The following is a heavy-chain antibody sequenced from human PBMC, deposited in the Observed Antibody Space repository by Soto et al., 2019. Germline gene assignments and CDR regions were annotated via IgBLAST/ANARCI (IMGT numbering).Heavy chain of an antibody. D-gene: IGHD6-19*01. Sequence: QVQLQESGPGLVKPSETLSLTCTVSGGSISSHYWSWIRQSPGKGLEWIGYMYYSGNTNYNPSLKSRVTISVATSKNQFSLKLRSVTAADTAVYYCARRGSSGWYWYFDLWGRGTLVTVSS. CDR2: MYYSGNT. V-gene: IGHV4-59*08. J-gene: IGHJ2*01. CDR3: ARRGSSGWYWYFDL. CDR1: GGSISSHY.